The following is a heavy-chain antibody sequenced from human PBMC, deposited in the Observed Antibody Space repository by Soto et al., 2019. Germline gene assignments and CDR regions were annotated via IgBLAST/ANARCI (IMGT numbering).Heavy chain of an antibody. J-gene: IGHJ6*02. CDR3: ARGLTGYGMDV. CDR2: ITTYNGNT. Sequence: QVQLVQSGVEVREPGASVKVSCKAVRYIFTNYGVSWVRQAPGQGLEWMGGITTYNGNTEYAQKFQGRVTMTTDASTTTAYMELGSLRSDDTAIYYCARGLTGYGMDVWGQGTTVTVSS. V-gene: IGHV1-18*01. CDR1: RYIFTNYG.